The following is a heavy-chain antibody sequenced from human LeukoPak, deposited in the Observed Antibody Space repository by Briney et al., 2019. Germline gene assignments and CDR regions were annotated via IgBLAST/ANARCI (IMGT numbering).Heavy chain of an antibody. Sequence: GSLRLSCAASGFTFSSYSMNWVRQPPGKGLEWIGEINHSGSTNYNPSLKSRVTISVDTSKNQFSLKLSSVTAADTAVYYCARQAYYYDSSGYYPFDYWGQGTLVTVSS. CDR1: GFTFSSYS. CDR2: INHSGST. V-gene: IGHV4-34*01. D-gene: IGHD3-22*01. J-gene: IGHJ4*02. CDR3: ARQAYYYDSSGYYPFDY.